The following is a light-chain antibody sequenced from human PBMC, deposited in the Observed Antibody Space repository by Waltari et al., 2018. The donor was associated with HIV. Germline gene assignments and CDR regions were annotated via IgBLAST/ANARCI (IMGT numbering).Light chain of an antibody. CDR1: SYDVGGFTY. Sequence: HSVLTQPASMSGSLGQSITISCLGSSYDVGGFTYVSWYQQSPDKAPRLVIYDVSNRPSGVSGRFSGSKSGSAASLTISGLQPEDEADYYCCSYSSSGTVLFGGGTRLTVL. CDR2: DVS. CDR3: CSYSSSGTVL. J-gene: IGLJ2*01. V-gene: IGLV2-14*03.